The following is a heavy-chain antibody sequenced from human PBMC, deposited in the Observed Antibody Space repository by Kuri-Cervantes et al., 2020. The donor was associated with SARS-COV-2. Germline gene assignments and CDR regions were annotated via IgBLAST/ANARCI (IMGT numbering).Heavy chain of an antibody. Sequence: ASVKVSCKASGYTFTHYGITWVRQAPGQRLQWMGWFSAYNGKIDYAQNLQGRVTMTTDKSTSTAYMELRSLSSDDTAVYYWARGWGGMTGTTGGYWGQGTLVTVSS. CDR2: FSAYNGKI. D-gene: IGHD1-14*01. J-gene: IGHJ4*02. CDR3: ARGWGGMTGTTGGY. CDR1: GYTFTHYG. V-gene: IGHV1-18*04.